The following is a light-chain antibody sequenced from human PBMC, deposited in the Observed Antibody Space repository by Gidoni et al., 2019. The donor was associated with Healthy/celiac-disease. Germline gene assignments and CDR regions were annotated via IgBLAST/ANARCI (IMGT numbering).Light chain of an antibody. Sequence: QPPAKAPKLLIYDVSKRPSRLPDRFSGSKSGNTAALIISGLQPEDEADYYGCSYAGNYAMVFGGGTKLTV. CDR3: CSYAGNYAMV. J-gene: IGLJ3*02. V-gene: IGLV2-11*01. CDR2: DVS.